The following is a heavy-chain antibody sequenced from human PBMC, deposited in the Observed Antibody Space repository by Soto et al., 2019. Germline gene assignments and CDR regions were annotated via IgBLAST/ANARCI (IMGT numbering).Heavy chain of an antibody. D-gene: IGHD3-10*01. J-gene: IGHJ4*02. Sequence: QVQLQESGPGLVKPSGTLSLTCAVSSGSISSSNGLSWVRQPPGKGLEWVGEIYHSGSTNYNATLKIRGTISVDKSKNQFSLKLSSVTAALTAVYYCARGFRVRGGRNLIPYYFDYWGQGTLVTVSS. CDR1: SGSISSSNG. CDR3: ARGFRVRGGRNLIPYYFDY. V-gene: IGHV4-4*02. CDR2: IYHSGST.